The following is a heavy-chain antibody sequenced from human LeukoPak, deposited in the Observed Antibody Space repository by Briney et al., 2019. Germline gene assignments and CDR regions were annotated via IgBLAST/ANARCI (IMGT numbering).Heavy chain of an antibody. Sequence: GGSLRLSCAASGFTFSDYYMGWIRQAPGMGREWVSYISSSDSTIYYADSVKGRFTISSDNAKNSLYLQMNSLRAEDTAVYYCARGTTYWGQGTLVTVSS. J-gene: IGHJ4*02. CDR3: ARGTTY. CDR1: GFTFSDYY. CDR2: ISSSDSTI. V-gene: IGHV3-11*04. D-gene: IGHD2/OR15-2a*01.